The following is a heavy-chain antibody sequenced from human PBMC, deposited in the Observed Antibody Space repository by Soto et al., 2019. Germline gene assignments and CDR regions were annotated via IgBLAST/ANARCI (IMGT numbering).Heavy chain of an antibody. D-gene: IGHD5-12*01. CDR2: FDPEDGET. V-gene: IGHV1-24*01. CDR3: ATVPIVATTNYFDY. Sequence: ASLKVSCKVSGYTLTELSMHWVRQAPGKGLEWMGGFDPEDGETIYAQKFQGRVTMTEDTSTDTAYMELSSLRSEDTAVYYCATVPIVATTNYFDYWGQGTLVTVSS. CDR1: GYTLTELS. J-gene: IGHJ4*02.